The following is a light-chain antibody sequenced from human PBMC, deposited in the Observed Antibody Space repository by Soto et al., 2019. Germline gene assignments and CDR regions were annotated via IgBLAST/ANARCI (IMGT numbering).Light chain of an antibody. CDR3: QQRSSWPLT. V-gene: IGKV3-11*01. Sequence: EIVLTQSPATLSLSPGERATLSCRAGQSVRSYLAWYQQKPGQSPRLLIYDASNRATGIPARFSGSGSGPDFTLTITSLETEDSAVYYCQQRSSWPLTFGGGTKVEIK. CDR1: QSVRSY. CDR2: DAS. J-gene: IGKJ4*01.